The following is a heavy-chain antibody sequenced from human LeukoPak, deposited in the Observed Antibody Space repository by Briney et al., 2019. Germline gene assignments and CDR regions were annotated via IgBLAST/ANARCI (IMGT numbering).Heavy chain of an antibody. Sequence: PSETLSLTCTAAGGSIRSFYWSWFRQPPGRGLEWIAYVSDSGNTNYNPSLKSRVTMSIDTSKNEFSLKLSSVTAADTAVYYCARLGGSYSVDYWGQGTLVTVSS. CDR1: GGSIRSFY. J-gene: IGHJ4*02. CDR3: ARLGGSYSVDY. V-gene: IGHV4-59*08. CDR2: VSDSGNT. D-gene: IGHD3-10*01.